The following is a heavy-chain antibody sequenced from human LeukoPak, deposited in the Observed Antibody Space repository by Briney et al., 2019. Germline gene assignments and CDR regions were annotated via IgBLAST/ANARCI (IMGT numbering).Heavy chain of an antibody. J-gene: IGHJ6*03. CDR1: GDSISNYC. CDR2: IYYSGTT. D-gene: IGHD3-22*01. CDR3: ARPTLDDSSGYYYYYYYYMDV. Sequence: SETLSLTCAVSGDSISNYCWSWIRQPPGKGLEWIGCIYYSGTTYYKPSLKTRVTISVDTSKKQFSLKLSSATAADTAVYYCARPTLDDSSGYYYYYYYYMDVWGKGTTVTISS. V-gene: IGHV4-59*01.